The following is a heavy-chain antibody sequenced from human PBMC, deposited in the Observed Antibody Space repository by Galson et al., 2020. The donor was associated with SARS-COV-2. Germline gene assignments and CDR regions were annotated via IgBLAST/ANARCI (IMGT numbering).Heavy chain of an antibody. CDR1: GFTFSDYY. CDR2: ISSSSSYT. V-gene: IGHV3-11*06. Sequence: GGSLRLSCAASGFTFSDYYMSWIRQAPGKGLEWVSYISSSSSYTNYADSVKGRFTISRDNAKNSLYLQMNSLRAEDTAVYYCARGRALDTPVGGDYWGQGTLVTVSS. J-gene: IGHJ4*02. D-gene: IGHD3-16*01. CDR3: ARGRALDTPVGGDY.